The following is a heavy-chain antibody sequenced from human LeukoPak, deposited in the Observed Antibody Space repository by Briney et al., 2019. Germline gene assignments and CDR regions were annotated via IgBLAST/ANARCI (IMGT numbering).Heavy chain of an antibody. Sequence: MSGGSLRLSCAASGFTFSRYWMTWVRQPPGKGLEWIGSIYYSGSTYYNPSLKSRVTISVDTSKNQFSLKLSSVTAADTAVYYCARHASGWYDPFDYWGQGTLVTVSS. CDR3: ARHASGWYDPFDY. J-gene: IGHJ4*02. CDR2: IYYSGST. CDR1: GFTFSRYW. V-gene: IGHV4-39*01. D-gene: IGHD6-19*01.